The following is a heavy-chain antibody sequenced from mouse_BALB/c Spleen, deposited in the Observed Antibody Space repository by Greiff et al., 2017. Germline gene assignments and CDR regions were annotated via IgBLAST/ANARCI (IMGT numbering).Heavy chain of an antibody. CDR2: IYPGDGDT. V-gene: IGHV1-87*01. CDR3: ASWGELGPAY. CDR1: GYTFTSYW. Sequence: QVQLQQSGAELARPGASVKLSCKASGYTFTSYWMQWVKQRPGQGLEWIGAIYPGDGDTRYTQKFKGKATLTADKSSSTAYMQLSSLASEDSAVYYCASWGELGPAYWGQGTLVTVSA. D-gene: IGHD3-1*01. J-gene: IGHJ3*01.